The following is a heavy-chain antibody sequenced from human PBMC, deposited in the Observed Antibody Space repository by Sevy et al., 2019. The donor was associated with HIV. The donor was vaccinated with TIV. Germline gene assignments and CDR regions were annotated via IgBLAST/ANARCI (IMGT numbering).Heavy chain of an antibody. CDR3: AAGVGASDFDY. V-gene: IGHV3-15*01. CDR2: IKSKTDGATR. CDR1: GFTFSKAW. D-gene: IGHD1-26*01. J-gene: IGHJ4*02. Sequence: GGSLRLSCVASGFTFSKAWMSWVRQAPGKGLEWVGRIKSKTDGATRDLAAPVKGRIIISRDDSKNTRYLQISNMKIEDTGVYFCAAGVGASDFDYWGQGTLVTVSS.